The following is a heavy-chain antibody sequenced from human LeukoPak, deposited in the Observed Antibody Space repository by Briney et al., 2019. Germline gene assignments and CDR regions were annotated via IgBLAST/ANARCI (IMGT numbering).Heavy chain of an antibody. CDR3: ARGGGCSGGSCYYYYMDV. Sequence: EASVKVSCKASGYTFSGYYVHWVRQAPGQGLEWMGWINPNTGATNYAQKFQGRVTMTRDTSISAAFLELSMLTSDDTAVYYCARGGGCSGGSCYYYYMDVWGKGTTVTVSS. V-gene: IGHV1-2*02. J-gene: IGHJ6*03. D-gene: IGHD2-15*01. CDR1: GYTFSGYY. CDR2: INPNTGAT.